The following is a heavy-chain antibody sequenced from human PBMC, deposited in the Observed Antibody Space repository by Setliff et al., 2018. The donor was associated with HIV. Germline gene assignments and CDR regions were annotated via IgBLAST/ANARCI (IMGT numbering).Heavy chain of an antibody. CDR2: IYHSGGT. CDR1: SSSIRGGGYY. J-gene: IGHJ2*01. Sequence: SETLSLTCTVSSSSIRGGGYYWNWIRQHPGKGLEWIGYIYHSGGTYYNPSLKSRVTISVDTSKNQFSLKLSSVTAADTAIYYCARGTPDHEVWYFDLWGRGTLVTVSS. CDR3: ARGTPDHEVWYFDL. V-gene: IGHV4-31*03.